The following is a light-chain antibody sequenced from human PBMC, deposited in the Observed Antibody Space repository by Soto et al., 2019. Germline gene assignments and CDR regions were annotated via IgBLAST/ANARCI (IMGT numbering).Light chain of an antibody. CDR3: HQRHSTPIT. J-gene: IGKJ5*01. CDR2: DAS. Sequence: VTHSPPTLSASKRDRVIITCQASQTISHWLDWYQQKPGKAPKLLIFDASSLETGVPSRFSGSGSGTEFTLTVSSLQPEDFATYYCHQRHSTPITFGHGRLVEI. V-gene: IGKV1-5*01. CDR1: QTISHW.